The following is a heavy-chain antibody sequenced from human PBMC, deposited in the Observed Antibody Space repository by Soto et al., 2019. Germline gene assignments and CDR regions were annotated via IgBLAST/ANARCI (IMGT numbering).Heavy chain of an antibody. Sequence: SETLSLTCTVSGGSISSGGYYWSWIRQHPGKGLEWIGYIYYSGSTYYNPSLKSRVTISVDTSKNQFSLKLSSVTAADTAVYYCARAFPRSGSYYIPYYYYGMDVWGQGXTVTVSS. CDR2: IYYSGST. D-gene: IGHD3-10*01. J-gene: IGHJ6*02. CDR3: ARAFPRSGSYYIPYYYYGMDV. V-gene: IGHV4-31*03. CDR1: GGSISSGGYY.